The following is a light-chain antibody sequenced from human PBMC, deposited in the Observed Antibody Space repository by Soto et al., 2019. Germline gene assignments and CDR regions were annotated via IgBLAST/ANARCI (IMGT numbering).Light chain of an antibody. V-gene: IGKV3-20*01. J-gene: IGKJ1*01. CDR1: QSVSSSY. CDR2: DTS. CDR3: QQCGSSPS. Sequence: EIVLTQSPGTLSLYPGERATLSCRASQSVSSSYLAWYQQKPGHAPRLLIYDTSSRATGIPDRFSGSGSGTDVTLAISRLEPEDFAVYYCQQCGSSPSFGQGTKVELK.